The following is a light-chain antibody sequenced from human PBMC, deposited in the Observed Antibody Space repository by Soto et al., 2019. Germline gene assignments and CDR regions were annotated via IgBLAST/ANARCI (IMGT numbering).Light chain of an antibody. Sequence: DIQMTQSPSSLSASLGARVTITCRANQSISNSLNWYQQKPGKVPKLLIYAASSLRSGVPSRISGSGSGTDFTLTISSLQPEDFATYYCQQYYSYPQTFGQGTKVDIK. V-gene: IGKV1-39*01. CDR2: AAS. CDR3: QQYYSYPQT. J-gene: IGKJ1*01. CDR1: QSISNS.